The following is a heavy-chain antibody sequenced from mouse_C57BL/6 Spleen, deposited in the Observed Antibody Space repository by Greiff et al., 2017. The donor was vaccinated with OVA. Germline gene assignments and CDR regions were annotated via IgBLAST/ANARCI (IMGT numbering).Heavy chain of an antibody. Sequence: DVMLVESGGGLVKPGGSLKLSCAASGFTFSDYGMHWVRQAPEKGLEWVAYISSGSSTISYADTVKGRFTISSDNAKSTLFLQMTSLGSKDTAMYYCARGDYDAMDYWGKGTSVTVSS. J-gene: IGHJ4*01. CDR2: ISSGSSTI. V-gene: IGHV5-17*01. CDR3: ARGDYDAMDY. CDR1: GFTFSDYG.